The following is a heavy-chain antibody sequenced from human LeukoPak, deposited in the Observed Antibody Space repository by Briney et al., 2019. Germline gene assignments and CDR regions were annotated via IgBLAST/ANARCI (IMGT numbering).Heavy chain of an antibody. V-gene: IGHV3-30-3*01. Sequence: GGSLRLSCAASGFTFTSYAMHWVRQAPGKGLEWVAVISYDGSNKYYADSVKGRFTISRDNSKNTLYLQMNSLRDEDTAVYYCARGFHGSGSYYNNFDYWGQGTLVTVSS. J-gene: IGHJ4*02. D-gene: IGHD3-10*01. CDR1: GFTFTSYA. CDR2: ISYDGSNK. CDR3: ARGFHGSGSYYNNFDY.